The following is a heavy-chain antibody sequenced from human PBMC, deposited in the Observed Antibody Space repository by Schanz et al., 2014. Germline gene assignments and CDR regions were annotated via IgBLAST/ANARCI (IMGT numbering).Heavy chain of an antibody. Sequence: QVQLVQSGAEVKKPGSSVKVSCTASGGTFSSYAITWVRQAHGQGLEWMGRISPILGIANYAQKFQGRVTITADKLTSTAYMELSSLRSEDTAVYYCARLLGYSYGHYYYYGMDVWGQGTTVTISS. CDR1: GGTFSSYA. CDR3: ARLLGYSYGHYYYYGMDV. CDR2: ISPILGIA. D-gene: IGHD5-18*01. V-gene: IGHV1-69*04. J-gene: IGHJ6*02.